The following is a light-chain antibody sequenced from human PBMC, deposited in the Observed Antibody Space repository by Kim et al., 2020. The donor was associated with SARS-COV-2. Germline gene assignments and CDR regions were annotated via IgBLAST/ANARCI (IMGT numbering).Light chain of an antibody. CDR3: QKYDGAPLT. CDR1: QGISNY. Sequence: DLQMTQSPSSLSASVGYTVTITCRASQGISNYLAWYQQQPGKVPKLLIYAASTLHSGVPSRFSGTRSGTDFTLTISSLQPEDVATYYCQKYDGAPLTFGGGTKVDIK. V-gene: IGKV1-27*01. CDR2: AAS. J-gene: IGKJ4*01.